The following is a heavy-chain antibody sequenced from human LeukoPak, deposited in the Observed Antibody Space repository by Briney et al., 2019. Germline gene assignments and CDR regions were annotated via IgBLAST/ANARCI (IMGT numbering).Heavy chain of an antibody. Sequence: PSETLSLTCTVSGDSINSGDYIRTWIRQPPGKGLEWIGRFHHGGSPSYNPSLQSRVTISADTSKNQFSLNLRSVSDADTAVYFCARGLPSDKIDYWGQGTLVTVSS. CDR1: GDSINSGDYI. J-gene: IGHJ4*02. D-gene: IGHD3-9*01. CDR3: ARGLPSDKIDY. V-gene: IGHV4-30-4*01. CDR2: FHHGGSP.